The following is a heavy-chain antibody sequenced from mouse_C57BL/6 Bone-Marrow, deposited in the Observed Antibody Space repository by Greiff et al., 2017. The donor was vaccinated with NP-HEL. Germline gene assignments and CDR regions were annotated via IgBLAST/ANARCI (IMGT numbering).Heavy chain of an antibody. CDR1: GFNIKDDY. J-gene: IGHJ4*01. D-gene: IGHD2-5*01. Sequence: EVQLQQSGAELVRPGASVKLSCTASGFNIKDDYMHWVKQRPEQGLEWIGWIDPESGDTEYASKFQGKATITADTSSNTAYLQLSSLTSEDTAVYYCTYYSIYYAMDYWGQGTSVTVSS. V-gene: IGHV14-4*01. CDR3: TYYSIYYAMDY. CDR2: IDPESGDT.